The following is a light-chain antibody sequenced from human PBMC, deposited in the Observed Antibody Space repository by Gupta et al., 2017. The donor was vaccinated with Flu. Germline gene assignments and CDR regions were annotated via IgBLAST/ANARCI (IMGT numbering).Light chain of an antibody. CDR3: MQRMEFLWT. CDR1: QSLLDSDDGNTY. CDR2: TLS. V-gene: IGKV2-40*01. J-gene: IGKJ2*01. Sequence: DIVMTQTPLSLPVTPGEPASISCRSSQSLLDSDDGNTYLDWYLQKPGQSPQILIYTLSSRASGVPDRFIGSGSDTDFTLKISRVEAEDVGVYYCMQRMEFLWTFGQGTKLEIK.